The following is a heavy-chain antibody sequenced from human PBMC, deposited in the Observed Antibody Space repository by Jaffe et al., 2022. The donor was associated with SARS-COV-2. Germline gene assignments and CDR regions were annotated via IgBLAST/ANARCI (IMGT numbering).Heavy chain of an antibody. J-gene: IGHJ4*02. Sequence: EVQLLESGGGLVQPGGSLRLSCAASGFTFSSYAMSWVRQAPGKGLEWVSAISGSGGSTYYADSVKGRFTISRDNSKNTLYLQMNSLRAEDTAVYYCAKDLVKFMITFGGVIGYWGQGTLVTVSS. CDR3: AKDLVKFMITFGGVIGY. V-gene: IGHV3-23*01. D-gene: IGHD3-16*01. CDR2: ISGSGGST. CDR1: GFTFSSYA.